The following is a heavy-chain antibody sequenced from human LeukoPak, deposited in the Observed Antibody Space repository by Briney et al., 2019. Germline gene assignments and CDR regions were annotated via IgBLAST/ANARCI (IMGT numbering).Heavy chain of an antibody. Sequence: PGGSVRLSCAASGFTVSSNYMNWVRQAPGKGLEWVSVIYSGGSTYYADSVKGRFTISRDNSKNTLYLQLNSPRAEDTAVYYCARAMVRGEAAFDIWGQGAVVTVSS. V-gene: IGHV3-53*01. CDR1: GFTVSSNY. CDR2: IYSGGST. D-gene: IGHD3-10*01. J-gene: IGHJ3*02. CDR3: ARAMVRGEAAFDI.